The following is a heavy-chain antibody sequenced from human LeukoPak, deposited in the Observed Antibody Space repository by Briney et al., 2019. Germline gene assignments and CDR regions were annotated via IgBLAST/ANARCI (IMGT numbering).Heavy chain of an antibody. J-gene: IGHJ4*02. D-gene: IGHD3-10*01. Sequence: PGGSPRLSCVVSGLTFRDYYMTWVRQAPGKGLEWVSAISGSGGSTYYADSVKGRFTISRDNSKNTLYLQMNSLRAEDTAVYYCAKSPILWFGELIPFDYWGQGTLVTVSS. CDR2: ISGSGGST. CDR1: GLTFRDYY. CDR3: AKSPILWFGELIPFDY. V-gene: IGHV3-23*01.